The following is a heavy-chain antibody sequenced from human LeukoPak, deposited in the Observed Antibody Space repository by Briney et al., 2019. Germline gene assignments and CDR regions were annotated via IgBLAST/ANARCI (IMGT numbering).Heavy chain of an antibody. CDR3: SRGLVRGVMNY. CDR1: GFTFGDYA. CDR2: IRGKAAGGTT. J-gene: IGHJ4*02. V-gene: IGHV3-49*04. Sequence: GGSLRLSCTTSGFTFGDYAMNWVRQAPGEGLEWVGFIRGKAAGGTTDYAASVKGRFTISGDDSKSNAYLQMNSLRTEDTAVYYCSRGLVRGVMNYWGQGTLVTVSS. D-gene: IGHD3-10*02.